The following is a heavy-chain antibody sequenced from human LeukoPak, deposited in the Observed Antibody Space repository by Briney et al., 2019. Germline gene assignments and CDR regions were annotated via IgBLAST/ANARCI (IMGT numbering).Heavy chain of an antibody. CDR1: GFTFSSYA. CDR3: ARDQKSIVGPGAHYYYYYGMDV. V-gene: IGHV3-23*01. Sequence: PGGSLRLSCAASGFTFSSYAMSWVRQAPGKGLEWVSGISGSGGSRSDGRTYYADSVKGRFPISRDNSKNTLYLKMNSLRAEDTAVYYCARDQKSIVGPGAHYYYYYGMDVWGQGTTVTVSS. J-gene: IGHJ6*02. CDR2: ISGSGGSRSDGRT. D-gene: IGHD1-26*01.